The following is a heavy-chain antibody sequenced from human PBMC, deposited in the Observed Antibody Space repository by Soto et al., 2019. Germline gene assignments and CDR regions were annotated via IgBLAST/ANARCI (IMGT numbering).Heavy chain of an antibody. Sequence: EVQLLESGGGLVQPGGSLRLSCAASGFTFSSYAMSWVRQAPGKGLEWVSAISGSGGSTYYADSVKGRFTISRDNSKNTLYLQMNSLRAEDTAVYYCAKIRIDFWSGYQYYFDYWGQGTLVTVSS. CDR2: ISGSGGST. CDR3: AKIRIDFWSGYQYYFDY. CDR1: GFTFSSYA. J-gene: IGHJ4*02. D-gene: IGHD3-3*01. V-gene: IGHV3-23*01.